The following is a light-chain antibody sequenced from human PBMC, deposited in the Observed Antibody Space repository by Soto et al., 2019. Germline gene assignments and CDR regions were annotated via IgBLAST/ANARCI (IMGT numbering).Light chain of an antibody. CDR1: QSISSY. Sequence: DIQMTQSPSSLSASVGDRATITCRASQSISSYLNWYQQKPGKAPKLLIYATSTLQSGVPTRFSGSGSGTDFTLTISRLQPEDFAIYYWQQSYSIPIAFGQGTRLEIK. J-gene: IGKJ5*01. V-gene: IGKV1-39*01. CDR2: ATS. CDR3: QQSYSIPIA.